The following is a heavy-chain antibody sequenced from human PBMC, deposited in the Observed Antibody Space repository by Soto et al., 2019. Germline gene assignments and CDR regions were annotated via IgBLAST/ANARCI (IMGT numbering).Heavy chain of an antibody. V-gene: IGHV4-4*02. CDR1: SGSISSSNW. CDR3: ARASYCSSTSCYQSGGDFDI. CDR2: IYHSGST. Sequence: SETLSLTCAVSSGSISSSNWWSWVRQPPGKGLEWIGEIYHSGSTNYNPSLKSRVTISVDKSENQFSLKLSSVTAADTAVYYCARASYCSSTSCYQSGGDFDIWGQGTMVTVSS. D-gene: IGHD2-2*01. J-gene: IGHJ3*02.